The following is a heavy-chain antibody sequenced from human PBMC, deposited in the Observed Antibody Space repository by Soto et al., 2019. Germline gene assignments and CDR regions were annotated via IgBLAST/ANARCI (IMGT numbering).Heavy chain of an antibody. Sequence: SETLSLTCTVSGGSIRSSTYQWGWIRQPPGRGLEWIGSAYYSESTYYNPSLKSRVAVSVDTSKNQFSLKVTSVTAADTAVYYCARPRNWQVDYWGQGTLVTVSS. CDR3: ARPRNWQVDY. CDR2: AYYSEST. D-gene: IGHD1-1*01. CDR1: GGSIRSSTYQ. J-gene: IGHJ4*02. V-gene: IGHV4-39*01.